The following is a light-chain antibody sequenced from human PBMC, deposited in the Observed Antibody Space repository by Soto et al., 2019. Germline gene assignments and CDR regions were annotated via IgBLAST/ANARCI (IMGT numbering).Light chain of an antibody. CDR1: QSVTNW. CDR3: QQYTAYPYT. V-gene: IGKV1-5*01. Sequence: DIQMTQSPSTLSASVGDRVTITCRSSQSVTNWLAWYQQKPGKAPNLLIYDASRLQSGIQSRFRASGSGTEFTLTISSLKPDDFATYSCQQYTAYPYTFGQGPSWRSN. J-gene: IGKJ2*01. CDR2: DAS.